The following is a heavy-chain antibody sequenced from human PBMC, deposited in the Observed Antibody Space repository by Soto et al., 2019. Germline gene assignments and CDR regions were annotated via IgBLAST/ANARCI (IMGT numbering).Heavy chain of an antibody. CDR1: GFTFSNYP. CDR3: TKTDYC. V-gene: IGHV3-23*01. J-gene: IGHJ4*02. CDR2: ISESGGTT. Sequence: EVQLLESGGGLVQPGGSLRLSCAASGFTFSNYPVSWVRQAPGKGLEWVSSISESGGTTHYADSVKGRFAISRDNSKNTLYLQMSSLRAEDTAVYYCTKTDYCWGQGTLVTVSS.